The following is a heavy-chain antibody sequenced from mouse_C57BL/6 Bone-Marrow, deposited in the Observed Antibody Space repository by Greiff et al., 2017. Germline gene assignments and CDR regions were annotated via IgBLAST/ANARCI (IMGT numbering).Heavy chain of an antibody. Sequence: EVKLVESGGGLVKPGGSLKLSCAASGFTFSSYAMSWVRQTPEKRLEWVATISDGGSYTYYPDNVKGRFTISRDKAKNNLYLQMSHLKSEDTAMYYCARDRDYGSSYDAMDYWGQGTSVTVSS. J-gene: IGHJ4*01. CDR3: ARDRDYGSSYDAMDY. D-gene: IGHD1-1*01. CDR2: ISDGGSYT. V-gene: IGHV5-4*01. CDR1: GFTFSSYA.